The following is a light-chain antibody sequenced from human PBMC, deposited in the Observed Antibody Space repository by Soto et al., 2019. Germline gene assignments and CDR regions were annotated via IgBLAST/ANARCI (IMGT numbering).Light chain of an antibody. CDR3: QQYNNWPPIT. V-gene: IGKV3-15*01. Sequence: EIAISHHPASLSMAQSDTVTLWCRASQSVSSNLAWYQQKAGQAPRLLIYGASTRATGVPARFSGSGSGTDFTLTISSLQFEDFAVYYCQQYNNWPPITFGQGTRLEIK. CDR1: QSVSSN. J-gene: IGKJ5*01. CDR2: GAS.